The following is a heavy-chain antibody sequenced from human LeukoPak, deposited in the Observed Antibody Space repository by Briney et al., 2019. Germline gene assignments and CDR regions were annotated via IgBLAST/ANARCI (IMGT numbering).Heavy chain of an antibody. D-gene: IGHD6-19*01. J-gene: IGHJ4*01. CDR1: GYTFISYD. Sequence: ASVKVSCKPSGYTFISYDMHWGRQAPGQGLGWVGWMNPNTGVTNYAQKFQGRVSTTRDTSIRTAYLELSRLRSDDTAVYNCARGDRSGWYRMFDNWGHGTLVTVSS. CDR3: ARGDRSGWYRMFDN. CDR2: MNPNTGVT. V-gene: IGHV1-2*02.